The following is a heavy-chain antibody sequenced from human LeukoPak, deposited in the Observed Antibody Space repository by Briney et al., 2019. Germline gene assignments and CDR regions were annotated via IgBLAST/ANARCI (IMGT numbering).Heavy chain of an antibody. CDR2: ISYDGSNK. D-gene: IGHD1-20*01. V-gene: IGHV3-30*07. CDR1: GFTFSSHA. J-gene: IGHJ6*03. CDR3: AKFQGATYYNWHMDV. Sequence: GGSLRLSCAASGFTFSSHAIHWVRQAPGKGLEWVSIISYDGSNKYYADSVKGRFTISRDNSNNTLYLQMNSLTADDTAVYYCAKFQGATYYNWHMDVWGKGTTVTVSS.